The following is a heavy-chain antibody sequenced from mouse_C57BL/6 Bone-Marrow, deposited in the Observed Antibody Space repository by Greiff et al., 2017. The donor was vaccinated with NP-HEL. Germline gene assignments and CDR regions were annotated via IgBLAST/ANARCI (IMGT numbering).Heavy chain of an antibody. Sequence: EVQGVESGPELVKPGASVKISCKASGYSFTDYNMNWVKQSNGKSLEWIGVINPNYGTTSYNQKFKGKATLTVDQSSSTAYMQLNSLTSEDSAVYYCAREGGYGYDGVYFDYWGQGTTLTVSS. CDR1: GYSFTDYN. J-gene: IGHJ2*01. CDR3: AREGGYGYDGVYFDY. V-gene: IGHV1-39*01. CDR2: INPNYGTT. D-gene: IGHD2-2*01.